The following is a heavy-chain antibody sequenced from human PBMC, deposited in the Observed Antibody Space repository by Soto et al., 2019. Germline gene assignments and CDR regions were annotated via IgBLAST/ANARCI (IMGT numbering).Heavy chain of an antibody. D-gene: IGHD6-6*01. CDR2: IFHSCIS. CDR1: GGSITTVGYS. J-gene: IGHJ4*03. Sequence: PSETLSLTCAVSGGSITTVGYSWSWIRQPPGKGLEWIGYIFHSCISYSNPSLKGRVTMSVDGSKNRFSLRLSSVTAADTAVYYCARRISARTYYFDYWGQGAMVTVSS. V-gene: IGHV4-30-2*01. CDR3: ARRISARTYYFDY.